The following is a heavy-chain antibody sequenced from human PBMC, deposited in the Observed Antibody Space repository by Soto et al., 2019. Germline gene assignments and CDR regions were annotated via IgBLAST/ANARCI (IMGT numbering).Heavy chain of an antibody. D-gene: IGHD6-13*01. Sequence: ASVKVSCKASGYTFTGYYMHWVRQAPGQGLEWMGWINPNSGGTNYAQKLQGWVTMTRDTSISTAYMELSRLRSDDTAVYYCARDELPYSSSWINWFDPWGQGTLVTVS. CDR2: INPNSGGT. J-gene: IGHJ5*02. CDR3: ARDELPYSSSWINWFDP. CDR1: GYTFTGYY. V-gene: IGHV1-2*04.